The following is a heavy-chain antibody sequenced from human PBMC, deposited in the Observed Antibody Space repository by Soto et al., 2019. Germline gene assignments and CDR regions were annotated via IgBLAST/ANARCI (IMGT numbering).Heavy chain of an antibody. J-gene: IGHJ5*02. CDR2: ISYSGST. V-gene: IGHV4-39*01. Sequence: QLQLQESGPGLVKPSETLSLTCTVSGGSISSSSSYWGWIRQPPGKGLEWIGSISYSGSTYYNPALKSRVTISVDTSKNQFSLKLSSVTAADTAVYYCARYSLRLNWFDPWGQGTLVTVSS. D-gene: IGHD4-17*01. CDR1: GGSISSSSSY. CDR3: ARYSLRLNWFDP.